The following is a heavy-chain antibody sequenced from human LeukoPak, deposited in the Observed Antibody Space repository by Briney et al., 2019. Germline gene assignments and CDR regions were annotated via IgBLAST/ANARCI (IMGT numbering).Heavy chain of an antibody. D-gene: IGHD2-2*02. J-gene: IGHJ5*02. CDR3: ASTPDAPYCSSTSCYTFRFDP. CDR1: GYSISSGYY. V-gene: IGHV4-38-2*01. CDR2: IYHSGGT. Sequence: SETLSLTCAVSGYSISSGYYWGWIRQPPGKGLEWIGSIYHSGGTYYNPSLKSRVTISVDTSKNQFSLKLSSVTAADTAVYYCASTPDAPYCSSTSCYTFRFDPWGQGTLVTVSS.